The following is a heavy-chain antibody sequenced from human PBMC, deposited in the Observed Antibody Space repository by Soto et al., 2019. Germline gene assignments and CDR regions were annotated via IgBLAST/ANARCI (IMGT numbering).Heavy chain of an antibody. J-gene: IGHJ6*02. CDR1: GYTFTGYY. CDR2: INPNSGGT. Sequence: QVQLVQSGAEVKKPGASVKVSCKASGYTFTGYYMHWVRQAPGQGLEWMGWINPNSGGTNYAQKFQGWVTMTRDTSISTAYMELSRLRSDDTAVYYCARSYYYGSGSYPYYYYGMDVWGQGTTVTVSS. D-gene: IGHD3-10*01. V-gene: IGHV1-2*04. CDR3: ARSYYYGSGSYPYYYYGMDV.